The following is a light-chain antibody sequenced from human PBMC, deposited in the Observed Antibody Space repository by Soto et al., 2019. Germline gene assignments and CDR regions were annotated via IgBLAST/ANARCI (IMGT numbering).Light chain of an antibody. CDR2: DAS. CDR1: QSVNSN. J-gene: IGKJ2*01. Sequence: EIVLTQSPATLSLSPGERATLSCRASQSVNSNLAWYQQKPGQAPRLLIFDASNRATGIPARFSGSGSGTDFTLTISSLEPEDFAVYYCQQRSSWPPYTFGQGTKLEI. V-gene: IGKV3-11*01. CDR3: QQRSSWPPYT.